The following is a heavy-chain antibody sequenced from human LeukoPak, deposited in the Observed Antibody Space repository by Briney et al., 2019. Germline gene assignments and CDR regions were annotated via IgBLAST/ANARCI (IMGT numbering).Heavy chain of an antibody. CDR1: GFTFSSYS. CDR2: ISSSSSYI. Sequence: PGGSLRLSCAASGFTFSSYSMNWVRQAPGKGLEWVSSISSSSSYIYYADSVKGRFTISRDNAKNSLYLQVNSLRAEDTAVYYCARGLLQLPDYWGQGTLVTVSS. D-gene: IGHD2-2*01. J-gene: IGHJ4*02. CDR3: ARGLLQLPDY. V-gene: IGHV3-21*01.